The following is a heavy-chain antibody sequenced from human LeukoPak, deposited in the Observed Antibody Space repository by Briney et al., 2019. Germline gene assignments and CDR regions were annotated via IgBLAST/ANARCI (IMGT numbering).Heavy chain of an antibody. V-gene: IGHV4-59*11. Sequence: PSETLSLTCTVSGGSISSHYWSWIRQPPGKGLEWIGYIYYSGSTNYNPSLKSRVTISVDTSKNQFSLKLSSVTAADTAVYYCARDVRGGYYYYMDVWGKGTTVTVSS. J-gene: IGHJ6*03. CDR3: ARDVRGGYYYYMDV. CDR2: IYYSGST. CDR1: GGSISSHY.